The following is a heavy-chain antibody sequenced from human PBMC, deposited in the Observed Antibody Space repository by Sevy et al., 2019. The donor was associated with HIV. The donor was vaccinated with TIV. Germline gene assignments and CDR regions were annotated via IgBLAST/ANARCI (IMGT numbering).Heavy chain of an antibody. CDR1: GFTFNNYA. V-gene: IGHV3-9*01. CDR2: ISWNSGSI. D-gene: IGHD6-19*01. Sequence: GGSLRLSCAASGFTFNNYAMHWVRQAPGKGLEWVSGISWNSGSIGYADSVKGRFTISRDNAKNSLYLQMNSLRAEDTALYYCAEEIGQWLVPGTYYYYGMDVWGQGTLVTVSS. CDR3: AEEIGQWLVPGTYYYYGMDV. J-gene: IGHJ6*02.